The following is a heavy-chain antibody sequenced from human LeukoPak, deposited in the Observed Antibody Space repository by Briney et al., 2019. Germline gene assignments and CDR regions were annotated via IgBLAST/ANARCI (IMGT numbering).Heavy chain of an antibody. V-gene: IGHV4-4*02. CDR2: IYYSGST. Sequence: SETLSLTCGVSVGSISSGNWWTWARQSPGKGLEWIGYIYYSGSTNYNPSLKSRVTISVDTSKNQFSLKLSSVTAADTAVYYCAGLEYSSSSGYFDYWGQGTLVTVSS. D-gene: IGHD6-6*01. J-gene: IGHJ4*02. CDR3: AGLEYSSSSGYFDY. CDR1: VGSISSGNW.